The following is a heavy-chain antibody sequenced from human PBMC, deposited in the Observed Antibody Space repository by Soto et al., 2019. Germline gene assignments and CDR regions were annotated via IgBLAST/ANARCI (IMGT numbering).Heavy chain of an antibody. CDR2: ISGSGGST. Sequence: GWSLRLSCAASGFTFSSYAMRWVRQAPGKGLEWVSAISGSGGSTYYADSVKGRFTISRDNSKNTLYLQMNSLRAEDEAVYYCAKDSKGSTMVRGVSNWFYPWGLGTLVTVSS. V-gene: IGHV3-23*01. CDR3: AKDSKGSTMVRGVSNWFYP. CDR1: GFTFSSYA. D-gene: IGHD3-10*01. J-gene: IGHJ5*02.